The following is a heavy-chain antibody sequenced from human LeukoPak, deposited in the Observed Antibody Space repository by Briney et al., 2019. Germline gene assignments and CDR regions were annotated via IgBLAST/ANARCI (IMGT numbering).Heavy chain of an antibody. CDR2: IYYSGST. D-gene: IGHD6-13*01. V-gene: IGHV4-59*11. CDR1: GGSISSHY. J-gene: IGHJ5*02. CDR3: ARAYSSSFFDWFDP. Sequence: SETLSLTCTVSGGSISSHYWSWIRQPPGKGLEWIGYIYYSGSTNYNPSLKGRVTIPVDTSKNQFSLKLSSVTAADTAVYYCARAYSSSFFDWFDPWGQGTLVTVSS.